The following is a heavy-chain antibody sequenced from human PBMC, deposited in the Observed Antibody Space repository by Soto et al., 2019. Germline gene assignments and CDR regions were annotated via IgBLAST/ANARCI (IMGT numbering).Heavy chain of an antibody. CDR2: ISSSSSYI. D-gene: IGHD3-9*01. CDR3: AVSHVLRYFDWLYPFYY. V-gene: IGHV3-21*01. Sequence: GGSLRLSCAASGFTFSSYSMNWVRQAPGKGLEWVSSISSSSSYIYYADSVKGRFTISRDNAKNSLYLQMNSLRAEDTAVYYCAVSHVLRYFDWLYPFYYWGQGTLVTVSS. CDR1: GFTFSSYS. J-gene: IGHJ4*02.